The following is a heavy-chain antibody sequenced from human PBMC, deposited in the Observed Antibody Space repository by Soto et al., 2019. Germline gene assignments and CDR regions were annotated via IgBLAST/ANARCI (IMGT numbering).Heavy chain of an antibody. CDR1: GFTFSSYG. J-gene: IGHJ4*02. CDR3: VRDSSITYDY. V-gene: IGHV3-33*01. D-gene: IGHD3-10*01. CDR2: IWYDGSNK. Sequence: ESGGGVVQPGRSLRLSCAASGFTFSSYGMHWVRQAPGKGLEWVAVIWYDGSNKYYGDSVKGRFTISRDNSKNTLYLQMNSLRAEDTAVYYCVRDSSITYDYWGQGTLVTVSS.